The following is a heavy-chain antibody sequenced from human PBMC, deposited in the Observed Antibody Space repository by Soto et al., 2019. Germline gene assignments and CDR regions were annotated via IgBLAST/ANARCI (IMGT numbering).Heavy chain of an antibody. CDR1: CGSISSYY. J-gene: IGHJ6*02. V-gene: IGHV4-59*01. D-gene: IGHD3-22*01. CDR3: ARDYQGYYDSSGYYGMDV. Sequence: WETLSLTCTVSCGSISSYYWSWIRQPPGKGLEWIGYIYYSGSTNYNPSLKSRVTISVDTSKNQFSLKLSSVTAAGTAVYYCARDYQGYYDSSGYYGMDVWGQGTTVTVSS. CDR2: IYYSGST.